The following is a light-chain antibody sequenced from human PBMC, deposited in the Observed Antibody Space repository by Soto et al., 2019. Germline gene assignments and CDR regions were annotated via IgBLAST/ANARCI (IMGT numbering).Light chain of an antibody. CDR1: QSISSY. V-gene: IGKV1-17*01. J-gene: IGKJ4*01. CDR2: GAS. Sequence: DIQMTQSPSSLSASVGDRVTITCRASQSISSYLNWYQHKPGKAPKLLIYGASSLQGGVPSRFSGSGSGTEFTLTISSLQPEDFATYYCLQHNSYPLTFGGGTKVDIK. CDR3: LQHNSYPLT.